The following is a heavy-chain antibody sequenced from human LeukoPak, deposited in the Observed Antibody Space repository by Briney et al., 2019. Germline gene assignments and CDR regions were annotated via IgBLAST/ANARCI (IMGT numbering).Heavy chain of an antibody. CDR1: GGSISSYY. V-gene: IGHV4-4*07. J-gene: IGHJ4*02. CDR2: IYTSGST. D-gene: IGHD6-19*01. CDR3: ARELEYSSGWYWVHYFDY. Sequence: SETLSLTCTVSGGSISSYYLSWIRQPAGKGLEWIGRIYTSGSTNYNPSLKSRVTMSVDTSKNQFSLKLSSVTAADTAVYYCARELEYSSGWYWVHYFDYWGQGTLVTVSS.